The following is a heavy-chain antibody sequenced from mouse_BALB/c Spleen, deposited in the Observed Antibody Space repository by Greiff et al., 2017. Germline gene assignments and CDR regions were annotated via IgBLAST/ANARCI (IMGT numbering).Heavy chain of an antibody. CDR1: GYTFTSYW. CDR2: IYPGDGDT. V-gene: IGHV1-87*01. CDR3: ASYYGNYPWFAY. Sequence: QVQLQQSGAELARPGASVKLSCKASGYTFTSYWMQWVKQRPGQGLEWIGAIYPGDGDTRYTQKFKGKATLTADKSSSTAYMQLSSLASEDSAVYYCASYYGNYPWFAYWGQGTLVTVSA. D-gene: IGHD2-1*01. J-gene: IGHJ3*01.